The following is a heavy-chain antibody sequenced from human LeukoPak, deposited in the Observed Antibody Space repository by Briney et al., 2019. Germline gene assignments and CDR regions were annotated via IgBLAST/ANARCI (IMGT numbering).Heavy chain of an antibody. CDR1: GYTFTSYY. D-gene: IGHD6-19*01. CDR3: ARDAKRKGAVAVEAFDAFDI. V-gene: IGHV1-46*01. Sequence: GASVKVSCKASGYTFTSYYMHWVRQAPGQGLEWMGIINPSGGSTSYAQKFQGRVTMTRDMSTSTVYMELSSLRSEDTAVYYCARDAKRKGAVAVEAFDAFDIWGQGTMVTVSS. CDR2: INPSGGST. J-gene: IGHJ3*02.